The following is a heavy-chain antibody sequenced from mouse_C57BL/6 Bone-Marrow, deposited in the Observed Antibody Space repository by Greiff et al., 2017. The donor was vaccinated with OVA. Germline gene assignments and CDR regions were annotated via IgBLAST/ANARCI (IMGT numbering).Heavy chain of an antibody. V-gene: IGHV5-4*01. CDR2: ISDGGSYT. J-gene: IGHJ2*01. CDR3: ARDGTWYFDY. CDR1: GFTFSSYA. D-gene: IGHD1-1*02. Sequence: EVKLQESGGGLVKPGGSLKLSCAASGFTFSSYAMSWVRQTPEKRLEWVATISDGGSYTYYPDNVKGRFTISRDNAKNNLYLQMSHLKSEDTAMYYCARDGTWYFDYWGQGTTLTVSS.